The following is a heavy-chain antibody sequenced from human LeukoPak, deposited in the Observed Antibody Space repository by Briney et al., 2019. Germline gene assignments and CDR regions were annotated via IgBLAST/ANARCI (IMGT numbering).Heavy chain of an antibody. D-gene: IGHD6-13*01. CDR3: ARDSSSWYSLYYYYYMDV. V-gene: IGHV1-18*01. CDR1: GYTFTSYG. CDR2: ISAYNGNT. J-gene: IGHJ6*03. Sequence: ASVKVSCEASGYTFTSYGISWVRQAPGQGLEWMGWISAYNGNTNYAQKLQGRVTMTTDTSTSTAYMELRSLRSDDTAVYYCARDSSSWYSLYYYYYMDVWGKGTTVTISS.